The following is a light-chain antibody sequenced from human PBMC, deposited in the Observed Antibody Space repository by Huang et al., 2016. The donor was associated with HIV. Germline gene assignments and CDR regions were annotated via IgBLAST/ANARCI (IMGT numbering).Light chain of an antibody. J-gene: IGKJ5*01. CDR1: QSLLHTNGYSY. CDR3: IQALQTPIT. V-gene: IGKV2-28*01. CDR2: LGS. Sequence: DIVMTQSPLSLPVTPGEPASISCRSSQSLLHTNGYSYLDWYLQKPGQSPQLLIYLGSNRASGVPDRFSGSGSGTDFTLKISRVEAEDVGVYYCIQALQTPITFGQGTRLEMK.